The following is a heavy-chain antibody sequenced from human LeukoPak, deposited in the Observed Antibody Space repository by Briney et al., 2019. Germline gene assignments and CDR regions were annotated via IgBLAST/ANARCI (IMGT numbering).Heavy chain of an antibody. J-gene: IGHJ6*02. CDR1: GFTFSSYW. Sequence: GGSLRLSCAASGFTFSSYWMSWVRQAPGKGLEWVSAIGGSGGNTYYADSVKGRFTISRDNSKNTLYLQMNSLRAEDTAAYYCARGGILYGMDVWGQGTTVTVSS. D-gene: IGHD3-16*01. CDR3: ARGGILYGMDV. V-gene: IGHV3-23*01. CDR2: IGGSGGNT.